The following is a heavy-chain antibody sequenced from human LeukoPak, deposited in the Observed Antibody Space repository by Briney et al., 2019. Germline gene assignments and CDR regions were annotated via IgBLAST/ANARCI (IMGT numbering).Heavy chain of an antibody. CDR2: ISAYNGNT. Sequence: ASVTVSRKASGYTFTSYGISWVRQAPGQGLEWLGWISAYNGNTNYAQKLQGRVTMTTDTSTSTAYMELRSLRSDDTAVYYCARQYYYDSSGYSEGDYWGQGTLVTVSS. CDR1: GYTFTSYG. V-gene: IGHV1-18*01. J-gene: IGHJ4*02. D-gene: IGHD3-22*01. CDR3: ARQYYYDSSGYSEGDY.